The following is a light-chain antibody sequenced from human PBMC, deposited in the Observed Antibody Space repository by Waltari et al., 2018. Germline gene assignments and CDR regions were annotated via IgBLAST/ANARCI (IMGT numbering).Light chain of an antibody. Sequence: QHSANKAPKRMIYDVRQRPAGVSNRFSGAKAGEAAALTISGLQAEDEADYYCSSYTSSSSVVFGGGTKLTVL. V-gene: IGLV2-14*03. CDR2: DVR. J-gene: IGLJ2*01. CDR3: SSYTSSSSVV.